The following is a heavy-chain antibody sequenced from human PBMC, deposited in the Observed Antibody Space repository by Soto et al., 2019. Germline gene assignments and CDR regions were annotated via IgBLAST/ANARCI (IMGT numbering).Heavy chain of an antibody. CDR3: ARDRSNAPDYFDY. D-gene: IGHD2-15*01. CDR1: GGSINSDAYY. CDR2: IYYSGRT. V-gene: IGHV4-30-4*01. Sequence: SEPLSLTCTVSGGSINSDAYYWSWIRQPPGKGLEWIGHIYYSGRTYYAPSLESRLTISLDMSKNQFSLRLSSVNASDTAVYYCARDRSNAPDYFDYWGQGTLVTVSS. J-gene: IGHJ4*02.